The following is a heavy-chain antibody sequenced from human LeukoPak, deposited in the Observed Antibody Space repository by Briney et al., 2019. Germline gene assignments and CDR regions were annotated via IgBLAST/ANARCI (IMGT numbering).Heavy chain of an antibody. V-gene: IGHV3-23*01. J-gene: IGHJ5*02. CDR1: GFTFSSYA. CDR2: ISGSGGST. Sequence: GGPLRLSCAASGFTFSSYAMSWVRQAPGKGLEWVSAISGSGGSTYYADSVKGRFTISKDNSNNMVFLQMDRLRAEDTAVYYCARLWGGNGYSGGSLNLWGQGTLVTVSS. CDR3: ARLWGGNGYSGGSLNL. D-gene: IGHD3-16*01.